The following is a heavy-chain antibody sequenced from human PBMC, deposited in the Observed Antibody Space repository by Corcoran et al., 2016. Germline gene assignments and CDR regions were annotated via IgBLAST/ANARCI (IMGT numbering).Heavy chain of an antibody. V-gene: IGHV3-53*01. CDR2: IYSGGST. Sequence: EVQLVESGGGLIQPGGSLRLSCAASGFTVSSNYMSWVRQAPGKGLEWVSVIYSGGSTYYADYVKGRFTISRDNSKNTLYLQMNSLIAEDTVLYYCARASYYYYYGMDVWGQGTTVTVSS. CDR1: GFTVSSNY. CDR3: ARASYYYYYGMDV. J-gene: IGHJ6*02. D-gene: IGHD6-6*01.